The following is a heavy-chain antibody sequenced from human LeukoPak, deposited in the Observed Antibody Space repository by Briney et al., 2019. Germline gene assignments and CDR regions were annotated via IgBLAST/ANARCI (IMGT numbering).Heavy chain of an antibody. Sequence: GGSLRLSCAASGFTFSSYSMSWVRQAPGKGLEWVSSISSSSSYIYYADSVKGRFTISRDNAKNSLYLQMNSLRAEDTAVYYCARDGSGWYTGYYYYMDVWGKGTTVTVSS. CDR3: ARDGSGWYTGYYYYMDV. J-gene: IGHJ6*03. CDR1: GFTFSSYS. CDR2: ISSSSSYI. V-gene: IGHV3-21*01. D-gene: IGHD6-19*01.